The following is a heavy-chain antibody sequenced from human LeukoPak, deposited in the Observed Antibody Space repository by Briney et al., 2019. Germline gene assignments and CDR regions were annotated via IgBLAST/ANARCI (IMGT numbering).Heavy chain of an antibody. J-gene: IGHJ4*02. CDR1: GYTFTGYY. V-gene: IGHV1-2*06. Sequence: GASVKVSCKDSGYTFTGYYMHWVRQAPGQGLEWMGRINPNSGGTNYAQKFQGRVTMTRDTSISTAYMELSRLRSDDTAVYYCARGYDFWSGYYMVYWGQGTLVTVSS. D-gene: IGHD3-3*01. CDR2: INPNSGGT. CDR3: ARGYDFWSGYYMVY.